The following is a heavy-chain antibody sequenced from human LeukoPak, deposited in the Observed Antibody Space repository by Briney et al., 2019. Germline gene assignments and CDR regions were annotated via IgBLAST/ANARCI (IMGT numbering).Heavy chain of an antibody. CDR3: ARGKYDYVWGTHDAFDI. CDR1: GFTVSSNY. CDR2: IYSGGST. D-gene: IGHD3-16*01. J-gene: IGHJ3*02. Sequence: GGSLRLSCAASGFTVSSNYMSWVRQAPGKGLEWVSVIYSGGSTYYADSVKGRFTISRDNSKNTLYLQMNSLRAEDTTVYYCARGKYDYVWGTHDAFDIWGQGTMVTVSS. V-gene: IGHV3-66*01.